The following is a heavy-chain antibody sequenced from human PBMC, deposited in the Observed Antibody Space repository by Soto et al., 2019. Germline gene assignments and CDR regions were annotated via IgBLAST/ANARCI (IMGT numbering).Heavy chain of an antibody. Sequence: QVQLQESGPGLVKPSETLSLTCTVSGGSMNTYYWGWFRQPPGKGLEWVGYIYYSGSTTYSPSLKSGVTISVDTSKNQFSLKLDSVTAADTAVYYCARLGGYYQAFDQWGQASLVTVSS. CDR1: GGSMNTYY. J-gene: IGHJ4*02. CDR3: ARLGGYYQAFDQ. V-gene: IGHV4-59*08. D-gene: IGHD3-22*01. CDR2: IYYSGST.